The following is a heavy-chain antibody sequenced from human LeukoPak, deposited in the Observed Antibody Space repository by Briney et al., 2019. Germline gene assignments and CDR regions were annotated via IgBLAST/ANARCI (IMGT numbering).Heavy chain of an antibody. J-gene: IGHJ5*02. CDR2: IYYSGST. Sequence: SETLSLTCTVSGGSISSGGYHWSWIRQHPGKGLEWIGYIYYSGSTYYTPSLKSRVTISVDTSKNQFSLKLSSVTAADTAVYYCARVLGVVVPAAMSGWFDPWGQGTLVTVSS. CDR3: ARVLGVVVPAAMSGWFDP. V-gene: IGHV4-31*03. CDR1: GGSISSGGYH. D-gene: IGHD2-2*01.